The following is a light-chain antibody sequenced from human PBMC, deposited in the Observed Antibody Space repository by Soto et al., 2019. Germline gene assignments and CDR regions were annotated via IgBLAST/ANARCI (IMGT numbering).Light chain of an antibody. CDR2: GAS. J-gene: IGKJ1*01. CDR3: QQYGSSGT. Sequence: EIVLTQSPDSLSLSPGERATLSCRASQSVSTGYLVWYQQRPGQAPRVLIYGASNRATGIPDRFSGSGSGTDFTLTISRLEPEDFAVYYCQQYGSSGTFGQGTKVDIK. V-gene: IGKV3-20*01. CDR1: QSVSTGY.